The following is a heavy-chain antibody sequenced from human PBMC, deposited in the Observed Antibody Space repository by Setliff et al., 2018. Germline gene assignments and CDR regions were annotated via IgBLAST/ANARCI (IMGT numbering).Heavy chain of an antibody. Sequence: GGSLRLSCAASGFTFSQYNMNWVRQAPGKGLEWISKTHTDGITIYSDSVRGRSIIYRDNARNSLHLQMNSLRAEDTAIYFCARRLPYYGMDVWGQGTTVTVSS. CDR3: ARRLPYYGMDV. V-gene: IGHV3-48*03. CDR2: THTDGITI. J-gene: IGHJ6*02. CDR1: GFTFSQYN. D-gene: IGHD2-15*01.